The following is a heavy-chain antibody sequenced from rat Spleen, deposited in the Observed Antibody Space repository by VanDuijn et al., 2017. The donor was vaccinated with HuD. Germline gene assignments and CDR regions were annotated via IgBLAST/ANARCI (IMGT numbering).Heavy chain of an antibody. CDR3: ARSFYGYNYDHFDY. CDR2: IWSGGST. Sequence: QVQLKESGPGLVQPSQTLSLTCTVSGFTLTSYNVHWIRQPTGKGLEWMGIIWSGGSTDYNSALKSRLSISRDTSKNQVFLKMNSLQTEDIATYYCARSFYGYNYDHFDYWGQGVMVTVSS. V-gene: IGHV2-30*01. D-gene: IGHD1-9*01. J-gene: IGHJ2*01. CDR1: GFTLTSYN.